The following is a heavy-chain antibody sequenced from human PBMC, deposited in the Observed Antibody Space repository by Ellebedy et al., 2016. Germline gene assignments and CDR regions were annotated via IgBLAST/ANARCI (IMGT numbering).Heavy chain of an antibody. J-gene: IGHJ5*02. Sequence: GESLKISXTASELNLGNYFMSCVRQAPGKGLEWVSTINGGGYTTSFADSVKGRFTISRDNAKNSVYLQMNSLRGEDTAVYYCARGVGGTSLNWFDPWGQGTLVTVSS. D-gene: IGHD3-16*01. V-gene: IGHV3-23*01. CDR1: ELNLGNYF. CDR3: ARGVGGTSLNWFDP. CDR2: INGGGYTT.